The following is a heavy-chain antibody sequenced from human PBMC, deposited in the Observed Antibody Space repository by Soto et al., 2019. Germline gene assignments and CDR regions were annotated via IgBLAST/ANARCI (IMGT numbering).Heavy chain of an antibody. V-gene: IGHV3-30*18. D-gene: IGHD6-19*01. J-gene: IGHJ4*02. Sequence: WGSLRLSCAASGFTFSSYGMHWVRQAPGKGLEWVAVISYDGSNKYYADSVKGRFTISRDNSKNTLYLQMNSLRAEDTAVYYCAKDAKEQWLVPEIDYWGQGTLVTVSS. CDR3: AKDAKEQWLVPEIDY. CDR1: GFTFSSYG. CDR2: ISYDGSNK.